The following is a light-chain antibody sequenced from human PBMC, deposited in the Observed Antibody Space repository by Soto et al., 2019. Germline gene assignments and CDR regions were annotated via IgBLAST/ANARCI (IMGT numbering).Light chain of an antibody. Sequence: EVVVTQSPATLSVSPGERVTLSCRASQSVSTNLAWYQQKPGQAPRHLISGASTTATDIPARFSGSGSGTEFTLTISSLQSEDLAVYYCQQYNNWPLTFGGGTKVEIK. V-gene: IGKV3-15*01. J-gene: IGKJ4*01. CDR3: QQYNNWPLT. CDR1: QSVSTN. CDR2: GAS.